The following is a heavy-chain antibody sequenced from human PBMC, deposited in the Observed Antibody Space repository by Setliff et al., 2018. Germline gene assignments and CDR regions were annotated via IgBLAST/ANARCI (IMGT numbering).Heavy chain of an antibody. CDR3: ARVVPLGGTDR. Sequence: SETLSLTCTVSGGSISSSSYYWGWIRQPPGKGLEWIGTIYYTGNTYYNPSLKSRVTISVDTSKSQFSLNLSSVTAADTAIYYCARVVPLGGTDRWGQGTLVTVSS. CDR2: IYYTGNT. V-gene: IGHV4-39*07. CDR1: GGSISSSSYY. J-gene: IGHJ5*02. D-gene: IGHD1-1*01.